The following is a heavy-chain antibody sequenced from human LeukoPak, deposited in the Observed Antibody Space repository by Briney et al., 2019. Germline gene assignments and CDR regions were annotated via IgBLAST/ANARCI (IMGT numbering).Heavy chain of an antibody. CDR3: ARDRKYYYDSSGYYNYYFDY. CDR2: IYTSGST. D-gene: IGHD3-22*01. Sequence: SDTLSLTCTVSGGSISSGSYYWGWIRQRAGKGLEWIGRIYTSGSTNYNPSLKSRVTISVDTSKNQFSLKLSSVTAADTAVYYCARDRKYYYDSSGYYNYYFDYWGQGTLVTVSS. V-gene: IGHV4-61*02. J-gene: IGHJ4*02. CDR1: GGSISSGSYY.